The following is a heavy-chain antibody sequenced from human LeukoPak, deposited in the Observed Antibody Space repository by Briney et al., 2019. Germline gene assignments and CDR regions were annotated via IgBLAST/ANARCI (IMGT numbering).Heavy chain of an antibody. V-gene: IGHV4-34*01. D-gene: IGHD3-10*01. CDR3: ASGPVDYYTSGSFLK. CDR2: ITHSGST. Sequence: SETLSLTCAVFGESFSGHYWTWIRQPPGKGLEWIGEITHSGSTNYNPSLKSRVTISVDTSKNQFSLKVNSVTAADTAIYYCASGPVDYYTSGSFLKWGQGTMVTVSS. J-gene: IGHJ3*01. CDR1: GESFSGHY.